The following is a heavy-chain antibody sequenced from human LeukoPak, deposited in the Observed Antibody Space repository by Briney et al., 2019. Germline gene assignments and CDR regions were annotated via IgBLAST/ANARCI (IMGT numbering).Heavy chain of an antibody. Sequence: GGSLRLSCAASGFTFSSYWMSWVRQAPGKGLEWVAYIKQDGSEKYYVDSVKGRFTISRDNAKNSLYLQMNSLRAEDTAVYYCAKVIGPMIVVALFDYWGQGTLVAVAS. CDR3: AKVIGPMIVVALFDY. CDR2: IKQDGSEK. D-gene: IGHD3-22*01. CDR1: GFTFSSYW. V-gene: IGHV3-7*03. J-gene: IGHJ4*02.